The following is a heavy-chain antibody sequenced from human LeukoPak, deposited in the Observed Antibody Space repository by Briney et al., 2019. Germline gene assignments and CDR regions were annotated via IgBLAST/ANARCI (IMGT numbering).Heavy chain of an antibody. J-gene: IGHJ4*02. D-gene: IGHD3-22*01. CDR2: IYYSGST. Sequence: SETLSLTCTVSGGSISSYYWSWIRQPPGKGLEWIGYIYYSGSTNYNPSLKSRVTISADTSKNQFSLKLSSVTAADTAMYYCARVGYYYDSSGYSYYFDSWGQGTLVTVSS. CDR1: GGSISSYY. CDR3: ARVGYYYDSSGYSYYFDS. V-gene: IGHV4-59*01.